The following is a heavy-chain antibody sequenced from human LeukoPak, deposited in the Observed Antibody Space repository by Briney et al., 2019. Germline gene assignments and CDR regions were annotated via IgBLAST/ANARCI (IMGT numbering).Heavy chain of an antibody. D-gene: IGHD2-2*01. CDR3: ASPPDIVVVPAASVYYYYGMDV. V-gene: IGHV1-69*13. CDR1: GGTXSSYA. Sequence: ASVKVSCKASGGTXSSYAISWVRQAPGQGLEWMGGIIPIFGTANYAQKFQGRVTITADESTSTAYMELSSLRSEDTAVYYCASPPDIVVVPAASVYYYYGMDVWGQGTTVTVSS. J-gene: IGHJ6*02. CDR2: IIPIFGTA.